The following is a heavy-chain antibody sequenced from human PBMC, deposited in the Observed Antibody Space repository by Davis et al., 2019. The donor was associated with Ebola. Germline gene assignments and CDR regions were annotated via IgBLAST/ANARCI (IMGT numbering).Heavy chain of an antibody. CDR1: GYTFTSYG. CDR2: INPHNGNT. J-gene: IGHJ4*02. CDR3: ARVRILGKLDFDY. D-gene: IGHD3-3*01. V-gene: IGHV1-18*04. Sequence: ASVKVSCKASGYTFTSYGITWVRQAPGRGLEWMGWINPHNGNTNYAQKFQGRVTMTTDTSTNTAYMELRSLRSDDTAVYYCARVRILGKLDFDYWGQGTLVTVSS.